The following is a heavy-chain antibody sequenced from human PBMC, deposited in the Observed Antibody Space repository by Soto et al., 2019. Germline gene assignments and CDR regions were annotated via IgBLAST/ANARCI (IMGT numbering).Heavy chain of an antibody. D-gene: IGHD2-15*01. Sequence: GGSLRLSCGVSGFTVTSNGVSWVRQAPGKGLEWVSAISGSGGSTYYADSVKGRFTISRDNSKNTLYLQMNSLRAEDTAVYYCAKVIGYCSGGSCYGWFDPWGQGTLVTVSS. V-gene: IGHV3-23*01. CDR3: AKVIGYCSGGSCYGWFDP. CDR1: GFTVTSNG. J-gene: IGHJ5*02. CDR2: ISGSGGST.